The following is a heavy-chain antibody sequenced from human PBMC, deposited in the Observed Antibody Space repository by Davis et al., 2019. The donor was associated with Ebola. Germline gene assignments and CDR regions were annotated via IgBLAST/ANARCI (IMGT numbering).Heavy chain of an antibody. D-gene: IGHD1-7*01. J-gene: IGHJ6*02. V-gene: IGHV4-30-2*01. CDR1: GGSISSGGYS. CDR3: ARGGGLIRELYGMDV. CDR2: IYHSGST. Sequence: SETLSLTCAVSGGSISSGGYSWSWIRQPPGKGLEWIGYIYHSGSTYYNPSLKSRVTISVDRSKNQFSLKLSSVTAADTAVYYCARGGGLIRELYGMDVWGQGTTVTVSS.